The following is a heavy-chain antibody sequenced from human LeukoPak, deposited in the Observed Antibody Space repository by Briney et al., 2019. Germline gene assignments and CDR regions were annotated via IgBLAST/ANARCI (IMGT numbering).Heavy chain of an antibody. CDR2: FVPEDGET. D-gene: IGHD1-26*01. V-gene: IGHV1-24*01. CDR3: ATTGSGIVGATIDNWFDP. J-gene: IGHJ5*02. Sequence: ASVKVSCKVYGYTLTELSMHWVRQAPGKGLEWRGGFVPEDGETIYAQKFQGRVTMTEDTSTDTAYMELSSLRSEDTAVYYCATTGSGIVGATIDNWFDPWGQGTLVTVSS. CDR1: GYTLTELS.